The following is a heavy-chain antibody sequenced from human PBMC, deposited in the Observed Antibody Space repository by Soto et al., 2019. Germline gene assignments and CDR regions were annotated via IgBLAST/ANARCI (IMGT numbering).Heavy chain of an antibody. Sequence: EVQLLESGGGWVQPGGSLRLSCTASGFTFSSYATSWVRQAAGKGLEWVSAISGSGGSTYYADSVKGRFTISRDNSKNTLYLQMNSLRAEDTALYYCAKAPSTGVNPADAFDIWGQGTMVTVSS. CDR1: GFTFSSYA. CDR3: AKAPSTGVNPADAFDI. J-gene: IGHJ3*02. V-gene: IGHV3-23*01. D-gene: IGHD3-10*01. CDR2: ISGSGGST.